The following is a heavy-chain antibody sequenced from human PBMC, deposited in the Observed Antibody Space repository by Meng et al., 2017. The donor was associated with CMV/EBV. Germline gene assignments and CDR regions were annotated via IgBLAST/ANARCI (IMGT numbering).Heavy chain of an antibody. Sequence: SLKISCAASGFTFDDYAMHWVRQAPGKGLEWVSGISWNSGSIGYADSVKGRFTISRDNAKNSLYLQMNSLRAEDTAVYYCARESITIFGVVMTGMDVWGQGTTVTVSS. CDR1: GFTFDDYA. CDR2: ISWNSGSI. V-gene: IGHV3-9*01. D-gene: IGHD3-3*01. J-gene: IGHJ6*02. CDR3: ARESITIFGVVMTGMDV.